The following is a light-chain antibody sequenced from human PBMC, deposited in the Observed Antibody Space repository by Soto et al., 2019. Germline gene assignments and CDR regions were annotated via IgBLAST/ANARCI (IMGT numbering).Light chain of an antibody. CDR1: QSIGTW. CDR2: DAS. Sequence: DIQLTQSPPYLSASVGERVNITCRASQSIGTWLAWHQQKPGKAPNLLMFDASTLHTGVPSRFSGSGDGTEFTLSISSLQPDDSAIYFCRQLNTYPLTFGGGTKVDNK. V-gene: IGKV1-5*01. J-gene: IGKJ4*01. CDR3: RQLNTYPLT.